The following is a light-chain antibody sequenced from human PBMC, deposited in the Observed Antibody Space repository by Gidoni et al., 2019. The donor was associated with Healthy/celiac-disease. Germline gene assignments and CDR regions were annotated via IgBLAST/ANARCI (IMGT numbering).Light chain of an antibody. J-gene: IGLJ3*02. CDR3: AAWDDSLSGWV. CDR1: SSNIGSNY. CDR2: RNN. Sequence: QSVLTQPPSPSGTPGQRVTISCSASSSNIGSNYVYWYQQLPGTAPKLLIYRNNQRPSGVPDRFSGSKSGTSASLAISGLRSEDEADYYCAAWDDSLSGWVFGGGTKLTVL. V-gene: IGLV1-47*01.